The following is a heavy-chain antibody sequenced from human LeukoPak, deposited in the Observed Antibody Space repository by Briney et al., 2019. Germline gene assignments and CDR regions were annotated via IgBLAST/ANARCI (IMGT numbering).Heavy chain of an antibody. CDR1: GGSINNGDNY. V-gene: IGHV4-30-4*01. J-gene: IGHJ4*02. CDR2: IYYRGTA. CDR3: ARIQGNGYYGWDYFDF. Sequence: SETLSLTCTVSGGSINNGDNYWSWIRQPPGKGLEWIGIIYYRGTAYYDASLKSRVSISIDTSKNQFSLTLSSVTAADTAVYYCARIQGNGYYGWDYFDFWGQGTLVTVSS. D-gene: IGHD6-25*01.